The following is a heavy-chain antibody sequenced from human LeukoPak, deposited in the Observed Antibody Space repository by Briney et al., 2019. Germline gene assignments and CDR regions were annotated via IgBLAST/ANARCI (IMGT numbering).Heavy chain of an antibody. J-gene: IGHJ4*02. CDR3: ARAYPLASGSYLDDY. CDR2: ICVYDGKT. D-gene: IGHD3-10*01. V-gene: IGHV1-18*01. CDR1: GYTFTTYG. Sequence: ASVKVSCKTSGYTFTTYGLSWVRQAPGQRLEWMGWICVYDGKTDSAENFRDRITMTTDTSTNTAHMDLRSLRSDDTAVYYCARAYPLASGSYLDDYWGQGTPVIVSS.